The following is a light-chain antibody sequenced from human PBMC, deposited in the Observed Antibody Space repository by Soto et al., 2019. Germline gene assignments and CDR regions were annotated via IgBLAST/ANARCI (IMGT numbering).Light chain of an antibody. CDR3: QQVSIYPLT. CDR1: QSVSSN. CDR2: DAS. V-gene: IGKV3D-15*01. J-gene: IGKJ4*01. Sequence: MALSPAPPFVLPGEIATLPCRASQSVSSNLAWHQQKPGQAPRILMYDASTRATGIPDRFSGGGSGTDFTLTISRLEPEDFAVYYCQQVSIYPLTFAGGTIVDIK.